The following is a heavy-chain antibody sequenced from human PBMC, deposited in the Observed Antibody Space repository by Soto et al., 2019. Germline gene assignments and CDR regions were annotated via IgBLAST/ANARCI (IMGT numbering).Heavy chain of an antibody. D-gene: IGHD2-8*02. CDR3: AKDPDGLVNWVEP. Sequence: QLQLQESGSGLVKPSQTLSLTCAVSVGSISSGGYSWSWIRQPPGKGLEWIGYVYHSGSTYDNPSLKSRVTISVDRSKNQFSLKLRSVTAADTAVYYCAKDPDGLVNWVEPWGQGTLVTVSS. CDR1: VGSISSGGYS. CDR2: VYHSGST. V-gene: IGHV4-30-2*01. J-gene: IGHJ5*02.